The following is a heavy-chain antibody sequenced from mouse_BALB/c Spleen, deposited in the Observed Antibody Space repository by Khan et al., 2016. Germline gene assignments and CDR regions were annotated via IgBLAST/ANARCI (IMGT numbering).Heavy chain of an antibody. Sequence: QVQLKESGPGILQPSQTLSLTCSFSGFSLSTSGMGVSWIRHPSGKALEWLAYLYWDDDKRYNPSLMSRLTITMNTSSNQVFLKSTSVDTADTATYYCAADDSLTYWGKGTLVTVSA. CDR3: AADDSLTY. V-gene: IGHV8-12*01. CDR2: LYWDDDK. J-gene: IGHJ3*01. CDR1: GFSLSTSGMG. D-gene: IGHD2-13*01.